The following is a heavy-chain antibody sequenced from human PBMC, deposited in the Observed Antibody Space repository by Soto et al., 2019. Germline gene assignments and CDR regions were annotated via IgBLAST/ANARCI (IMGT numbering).Heavy chain of an antibody. CDR3: ARLTEVADTAIAKVRPFDY. J-gene: IGHJ4*02. D-gene: IGHD5-18*01. V-gene: IGHV1-69*01. CDR2: IIPIFGTA. CDR1: GGTFSSYA. Sequence: QVQLVQSGAEVKKPGSSVKVSCKASGGTFSSYAISWVRQAPGQGLEWMGGIIPIFGTANYAQKFQGRVTITADESTSTAYMELSSLKSEDTAVYYCARLTEVADTAIAKVRPFDYWGQGTLVTVSS.